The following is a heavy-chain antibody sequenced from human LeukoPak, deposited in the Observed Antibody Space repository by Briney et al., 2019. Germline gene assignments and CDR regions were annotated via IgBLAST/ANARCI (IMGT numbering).Heavy chain of an antibody. V-gene: IGHV3-23*01. CDR3: AKDPGYYDFWSGSPAFDI. J-gene: IGHJ3*02. CDR1: GFTFSSYG. Sequence: GGSLRLSCAASGFTFSSYGMSWVRQAPGKGLEWVSAISGSGGSTYYADSVKGRFTISRDNSKNTLYLQMNSLRAEDTAVYYCAKDPGYYDFWSGSPAFDIWGQGTMVTVSS. D-gene: IGHD3-3*01. CDR2: ISGSGGST.